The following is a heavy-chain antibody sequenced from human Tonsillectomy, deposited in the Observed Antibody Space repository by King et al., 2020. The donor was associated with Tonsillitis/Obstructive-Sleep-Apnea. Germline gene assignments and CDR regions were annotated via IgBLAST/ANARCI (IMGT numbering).Heavy chain of an antibody. D-gene: IGHD4-17*01. Sequence: QLQESGPGLVKPSHNLSLTCTVSVGSISSGGYYWSWIRQHPGKGLEWIGYIYYSGTTYDNPSLKNRVTMSVDTSKNQFSLKLSSVTAADTAVYYCARGDDYDNYLDCWGQGTLVTVSS. J-gene: IGHJ4*02. CDR2: IYYSGTT. V-gene: IGHV4-31*03. CDR1: VGSISSGGYY. CDR3: ARGDDYDNYLDC.